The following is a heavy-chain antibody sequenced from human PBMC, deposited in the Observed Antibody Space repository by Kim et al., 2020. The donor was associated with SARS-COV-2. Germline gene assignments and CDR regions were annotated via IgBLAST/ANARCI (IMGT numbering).Heavy chain of an antibody. CDR3: TTDPTYYDILTGYSPFDY. Sequence: GGSLRLSCAASGFTFSNAWMSWVRQAPGKGLEWVGRIKSKTDGGTTDYAAPVKGRFTISRDDSKNTLYLQMNSLKTEDTAVYYCTTDPTYYDILTGYSPFDYWGQGTLVTVSS. V-gene: IGHV3-15*01. CDR1: GFTFSNAW. J-gene: IGHJ4*02. CDR2: IKSKTDGGTT. D-gene: IGHD3-9*01.